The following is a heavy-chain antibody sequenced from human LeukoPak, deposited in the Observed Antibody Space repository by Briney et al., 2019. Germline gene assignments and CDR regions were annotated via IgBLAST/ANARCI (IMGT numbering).Heavy chain of an antibody. CDR1: GFTFSSYA. D-gene: IGHD3-10*01. Sequence: GGSLRLSCAAPGFTFSSYAMHWVRQAPGKGLEWVAVISYDGSNKYYADSVKGRFTISRDNSKNTLYLQMNSLRAEDTAVYYCAREVTMGYYYYYYGMDVWGQGTTVTVSS. CDR2: ISYDGSNK. V-gene: IGHV3-30-3*01. CDR3: AREVTMGYYYYYYGMDV. J-gene: IGHJ6*02.